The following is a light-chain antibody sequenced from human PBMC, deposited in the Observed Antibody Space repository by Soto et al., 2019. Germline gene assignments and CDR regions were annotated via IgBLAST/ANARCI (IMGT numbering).Light chain of an antibody. CDR3: QQSGTSPPT. V-gene: IGKV3-20*01. CDR1: QSVSSTY. Sequence: EIVWTQSPGSLSLSQGATATLSCRASQSVSSTYLAWYQQKPGQAPGLLLYGASNRASGIPDRFAGIVSGTEFTLTISRLDPEDCAVYDGQQSGTSPPTFGGRTKLDIK. J-gene: IGKJ4*01. CDR2: GAS.